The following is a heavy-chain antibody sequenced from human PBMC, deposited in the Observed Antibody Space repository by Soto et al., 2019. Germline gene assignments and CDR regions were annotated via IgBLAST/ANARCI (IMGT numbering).Heavy chain of an antibody. CDR3: AKDSRVRSNSYDLGDD. D-gene: IGHD3-10*01. Sequence: EVQLLESGGGLVQPGGSLRLSCAASGFTFSSYAMNWVRQAPGQGLEWVSAIIGSTGRTFYADSGKGRFTISRDNSQNTLYLQMNSLRAEDTAIYYCAKDSRVRSNSYDLGDDWGQGTLVTVSS. CDR2: IIGSTGRT. J-gene: IGHJ4*02. CDR1: GFTFSSYA. V-gene: IGHV3-23*01.